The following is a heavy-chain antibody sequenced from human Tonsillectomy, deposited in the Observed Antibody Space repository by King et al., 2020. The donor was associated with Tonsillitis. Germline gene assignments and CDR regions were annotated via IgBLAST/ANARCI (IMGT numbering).Heavy chain of an antibody. CDR2: IWDDGSNK. D-gene: IGHD3-22*01. Sequence: VQLVESGGGVVQPGRSLRLSCAASGFTFSNYGMHWVRQAPGTGLEWVAVIWDDGSNKYYADSVKGRCTISRDNSKNTLYLQMNSLRAEDTAVYYCAGEYYYDTQGWDYWGQGTLVTVSS. CDR3: AGEYYYDTQGWDY. J-gene: IGHJ4*02. V-gene: IGHV3-33*01. CDR1: GFTFSNYG.